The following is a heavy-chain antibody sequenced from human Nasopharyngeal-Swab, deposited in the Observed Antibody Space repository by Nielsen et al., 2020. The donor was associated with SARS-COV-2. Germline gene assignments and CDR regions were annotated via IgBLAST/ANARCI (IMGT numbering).Heavy chain of an antibody. CDR3: AKVGATMVRGVHNWFDP. Sequence: GESLKISCAASGFTFSSYVMSWVRQAPGKGLEWVSAISGSGGSTYYADSVKGRFTISRDNSKNTLYLQMNSLRAEDTAVYYCAKVGATMVRGVHNWFDPWGQGTLVTVSS. CDR2: ISGSGGST. CDR1: GFTFSSYV. D-gene: IGHD3-10*01. J-gene: IGHJ5*02. V-gene: IGHV3-23*01.